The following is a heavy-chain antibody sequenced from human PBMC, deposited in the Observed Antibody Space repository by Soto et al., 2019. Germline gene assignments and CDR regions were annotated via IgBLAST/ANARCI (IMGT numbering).Heavy chain of an antibody. D-gene: IGHD2-21*01. J-gene: IGHJ5*02. CDR2: IYASGST. CDR3: ARSAIPRGGWFRP. Sequence: SEALSLPCNVSSDSLSTYYWRWVRQPAGKGLEWIGRIYASGSTNYNPSLKGRVSMSVDTSKKQFSLKMMSVTAADTAMYYCARSAIPRGGWFRPWGQGVLVTVSS. CDR1: SDSLSTYY. V-gene: IGHV4-4*07.